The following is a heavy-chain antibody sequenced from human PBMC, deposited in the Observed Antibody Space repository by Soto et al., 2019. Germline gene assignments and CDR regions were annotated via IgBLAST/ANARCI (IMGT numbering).Heavy chain of an antibody. V-gene: IGHV2-5*02. D-gene: IGHD2-15*01. J-gene: IGHJ4*02. CDR3: ARSGILCSDGSCYCHPFDY. CDR1: GFSLSTTGVG. CDR2: IYWDDDK. Sequence: QITLKESGPTLVKPTQTLTLTCTFSGFSLSTTGVGVGWIRQPPGKALEWLALIYWDDDKRYSPSLESRLTITQETARNQVVLTMTNMDPVDTATYFCARSGILCSDGSCYCHPFDYWGQGTLVTVSS.